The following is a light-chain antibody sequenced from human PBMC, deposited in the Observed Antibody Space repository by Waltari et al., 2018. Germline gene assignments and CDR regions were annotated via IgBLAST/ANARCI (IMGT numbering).Light chain of an antibody. CDR3: QQYGGSPLT. Sequence: EIVLTQSPGTLSLSPGERATLSCRASQSVSSSFLAWYQQKPGQAPRLLIYGASSRATGIPDRFSGSGAGTDLTLTISRLEPADFAVYYCQQYGGSPLTFGGGTKVEIK. V-gene: IGKV3-20*01. J-gene: IGKJ4*01. CDR2: GAS. CDR1: QSVSSSF.